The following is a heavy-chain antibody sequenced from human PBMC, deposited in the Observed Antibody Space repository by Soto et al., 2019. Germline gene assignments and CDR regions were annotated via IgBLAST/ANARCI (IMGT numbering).Heavy chain of an antibody. Sequence: SVKVSCKASGGTFSSYAISWVRQAPGQGLEWMGGIIPIFGTANYAQKFQGRVTITRDTSASTAYMELSSLRSEDTAFFYCAREYCSGGSCYSFPIDYWGKGTLVTVSS. D-gene: IGHD2-15*01. CDR2: IIPIFGTA. V-gene: IGHV1-69*05. CDR3: AREYCSGGSCYSFPIDY. J-gene: IGHJ4*02. CDR1: GGTFSSYA.